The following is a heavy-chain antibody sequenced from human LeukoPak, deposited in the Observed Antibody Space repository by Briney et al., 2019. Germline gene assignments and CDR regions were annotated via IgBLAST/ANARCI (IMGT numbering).Heavy chain of an antibody. V-gene: IGHV4-30-4*01. D-gene: IGHD3-9*01. J-gene: IGHJ4*02. CDR3: ARERESNLTGYYPSYFDY. CDR2: IYYSGST. Sequence: SETLSLTCTVSGGSLSSGDYYWSWIRQPPGKGLEWIGYIYYSGSTYYNPSLKSRVTISVDTSKNQFSLKLSSVTAADTAVYYCARERESNLTGYYPSYFDYWGQGTLVTVSS. CDR1: GGSLSSGDYY.